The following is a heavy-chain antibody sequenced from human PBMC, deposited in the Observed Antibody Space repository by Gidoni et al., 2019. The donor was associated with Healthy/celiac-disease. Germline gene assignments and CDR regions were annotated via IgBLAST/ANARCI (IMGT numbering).Heavy chain of an antibody. CDR1: GFTFSSSA. D-gene: IGHD2-2*01. J-gene: IGHJ4*02. V-gene: IGHV3-23*01. CDR2: ISGSGGST. CDR3: AKVEMRYCSSTSCYYDYYFDY. Sequence: EVQLLESGGGLVQPGGSLRLSCAASGFTFSSSAMSWVRQAPGKGLEWVSAISGSGGSTYYADSVKGRFTISRDNSKNTLYLQMNSLRAEDTAVYYCAKVEMRYCSSTSCYYDYYFDYWGQGTLVTVSS.